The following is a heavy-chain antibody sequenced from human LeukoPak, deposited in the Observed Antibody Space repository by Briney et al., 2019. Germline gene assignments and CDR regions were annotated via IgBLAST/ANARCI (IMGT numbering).Heavy chain of an antibody. Sequence: GGSLRLSCAASGFTFSSYAMHWVRQAPGKGLEWVAVISYDGSIKYYADSVKGRFTISRDNSKNTLYLQMNSLRAEDTAVYYCARDPWGSGSYSISRTRYYYYYGMDVWGQGTTVTVSS. CDR3: ARDPWGSGSYSISRTRYYYYYGMDV. D-gene: IGHD3-10*01. J-gene: IGHJ6*02. CDR1: GFTFSSYA. CDR2: ISYDGSIK. V-gene: IGHV3-30*04.